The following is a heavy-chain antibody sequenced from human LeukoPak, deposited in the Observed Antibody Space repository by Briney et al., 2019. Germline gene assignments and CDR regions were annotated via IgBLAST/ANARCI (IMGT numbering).Heavy chain of an antibody. CDR2: INPNSGGT. J-gene: IGHJ6*03. D-gene: IGHD3-9*01. CDR3: ASLPQPRFDTYYYMDV. CDR1: GYTFTGYY. V-gene: IGHV1-2*02. Sequence: GASVKVSCKASGYTFTGYYMHWVRQAPGQGLEWMGWINPNSGGTNYAQKFQGRVTMTRDTSISTAYMELSRLRSDDTAVYYCASLPQPRFDTYYYMDVWGKGTTVTISS.